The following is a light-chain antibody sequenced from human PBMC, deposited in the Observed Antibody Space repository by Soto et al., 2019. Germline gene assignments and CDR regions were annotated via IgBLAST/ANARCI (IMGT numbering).Light chain of an antibody. V-gene: IGKV3-15*01. J-gene: IGKJ4*01. CDR1: QRISSN. CDR3: QQYVSIPLT. CDR2: GAS. Sequence: EVVMAQSPATLSVSPGERATLSCRASQRISSNLAWYQQRRGQAPRLLIYGASTRAPGIPARFSGSGSGTDFTLTISRMEPEDSAVYYCQQYVSIPLTFGGGTKVDIK.